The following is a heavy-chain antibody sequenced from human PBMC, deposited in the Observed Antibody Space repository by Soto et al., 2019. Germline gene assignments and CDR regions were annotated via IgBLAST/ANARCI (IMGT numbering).Heavy chain of an antibody. CDR2: ISSSSSYI. V-gene: IGHV3-21*01. J-gene: IGHJ1*01. D-gene: IGHD1-26*01. Sequence: VRLSCAASGFTFSSYSMNWVRQAPGKGLEWVSSISSSSSYIYYADSVKGRFTISRDNAKNSLYLQMNSLRAEDTAVYYCAKSTSGSYYLLYDQYFQNWGQGTLVTVSS. CDR1: GFTFSSYS. CDR3: AKSTSGSYYLLYDQYFQN.